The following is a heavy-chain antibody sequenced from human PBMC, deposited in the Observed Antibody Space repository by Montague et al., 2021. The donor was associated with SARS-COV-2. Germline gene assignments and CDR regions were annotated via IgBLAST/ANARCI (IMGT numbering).Heavy chain of an antibody. CDR3: GRDSVSYGLDV. D-gene: IGHD3-16*01. CDR2: IYNSGPT. Sequence: TLSLTCRVSGASIDTGNHYWTWIRQSAGQGLEWIGNIYNSGPTNYNPSLKSPVTISLDRAKNHFSLLLSSVTAADTGTYYCGRDSVSYGLDVWGQGTTVTVSS. CDR1: GASIDTGNHY. V-gene: IGHV4-61*09. J-gene: IGHJ6*02.